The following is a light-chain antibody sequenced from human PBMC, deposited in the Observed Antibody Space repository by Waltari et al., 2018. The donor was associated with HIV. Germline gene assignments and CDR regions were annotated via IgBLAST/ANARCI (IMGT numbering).Light chain of an antibody. Sequence: DIVMTQSPLSLPVTPGEPASISCRSSQSLLQSNGYNYLDWYLQKPGQSPQLLIYLGSNRASGVPDRFSGSGSGTDFTLIISRVEAEDVGVYYCMQALQTPNTFGQGTRLEIK. CDR2: LGS. J-gene: IGKJ5*01. CDR3: MQALQTPNT. CDR1: QSLLQSNGYNY. V-gene: IGKV2-28*01.